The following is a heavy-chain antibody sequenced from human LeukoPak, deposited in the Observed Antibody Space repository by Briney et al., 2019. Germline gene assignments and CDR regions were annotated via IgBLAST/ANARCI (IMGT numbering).Heavy chain of an antibody. J-gene: IGHJ4*02. D-gene: IGHD3-22*01. CDR2: IYPGDSDT. CDR3: ARPGEPYYYDSSEYFDY. Sequence: GESLKISCKGSGYSFTSYWIGWVRQMPGKGLEWMGIIYPGDSDTRYSPSFQGQVTISADKSISTAYLQWSSLKASDTAMYYCARPGEPYYYDSSEYFDYWGQGTLVTVSS. CDR1: GYSFTSYW. V-gene: IGHV5-51*01.